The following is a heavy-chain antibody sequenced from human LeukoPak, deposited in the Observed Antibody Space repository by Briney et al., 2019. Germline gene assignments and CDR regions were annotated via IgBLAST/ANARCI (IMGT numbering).Heavy chain of an antibody. CDR1: GGSSSGFQ. J-gene: IGHJ4*02. V-gene: IGHV4-59*08. D-gene: IGHD7-27*01. CDR2: IYSNGST. Sequence: PSETLSLTCTVSGGSSSGFQWSWIRQPPGKGLEGIGYIYSNGSTYYNPSLKSRVTISVDTSKNRFSLKLSTVTAADTAVYYCARRPTGDPKFDYWGQGTLVTVSS. CDR3: ARRPTGDPKFDY.